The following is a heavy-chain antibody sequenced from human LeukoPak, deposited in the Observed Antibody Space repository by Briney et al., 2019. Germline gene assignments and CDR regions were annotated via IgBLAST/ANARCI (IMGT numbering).Heavy chain of an antibody. CDR2: IYYNGST. Sequence: PSETLSLTCTVSGGFISGYYWSWIRQSPGKGLEWIGYIYYNGSTSHNPSLKSRLTISVDTSKKQFSLKLSSVTAADTAVYYCARSIAAAGMGFDYWGQGTLVTVSS. CDR3: ARSIAAAGMGFDY. D-gene: IGHD6-13*01. CDR1: GGFISGYY. J-gene: IGHJ4*02. V-gene: IGHV4-59*01.